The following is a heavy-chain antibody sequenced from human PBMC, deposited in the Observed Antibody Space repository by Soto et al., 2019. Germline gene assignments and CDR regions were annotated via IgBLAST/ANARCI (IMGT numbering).Heavy chain of an antibody. CDR2: IFYLGNT. CDR3: ARDYYDSSGYANDAWAI. J-gene: IGHJ3*02. CDR1: GGSVNNYY. Sequence: PSETLSLTCTVSGGSVNNYYWSWIRQPPGKGLEWIGYIFYLGNTIYNPSLMSRVTMLVDTSKNQFSLQLSSVTAADTAVYYCARDYYDSSGYANDAWAIWGQGTMFTVS. V-gene: IGHV4-59*02. D-gene: IGHD3-22*01.